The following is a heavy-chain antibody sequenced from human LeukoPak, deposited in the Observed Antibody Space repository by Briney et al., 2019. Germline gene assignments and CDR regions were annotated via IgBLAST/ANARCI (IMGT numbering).Heavy chain of an antibody. V-gene: IGHV3-66*04. CDR2: LYTGGTT. Sequence: GRSLRLSCSASGFAFGDYAMIWFRQAPGKGLEWVSVLYTGGTTYYADSFKGRFTISRDTAKNSLYLQMNILRVEDTAVYYCARPETEGEISGAWGYWGQGTLVTVSS. J-gene: IGHJ4*02. CDR3: ARPETEGEISGAWGY. D-gene: IGHD3-16*01. CDR1: GFAFGDYA.